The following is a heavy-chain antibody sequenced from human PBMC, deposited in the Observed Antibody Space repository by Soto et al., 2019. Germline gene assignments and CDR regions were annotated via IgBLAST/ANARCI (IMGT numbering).Heavy chain of an antibody. CDR2: LSDNGGST. Sequence: GGSLRLSCAASGFTFSTYAMNWVRQAPGKGLEWVSALSDNGGSTYYADSVRGRFTISRDNSMNTLYLQMNSLRAEDTALYYCAKALSRGFSDFDYWGQGTQVTVSS. V-gene: IGHV3-23*01. D-gene: IGHD3-10*01. CDR3: AKALSRGFSDFDY. CDR1: GFTFSTYA. J-gene: IGHJ4*02.